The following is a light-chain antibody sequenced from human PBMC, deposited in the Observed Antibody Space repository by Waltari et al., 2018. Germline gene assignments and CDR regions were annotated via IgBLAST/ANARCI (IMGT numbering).Light chain of an antibody. V-gene: IGLV2-23*02. Sequence: QSALSQSAYVSGPPGQSLTVSCTGTSCEFARYNLLSWCHHHPPQAPKLMIDEVSKWPSGVSNRFSGSKSGNTASLTISGLQPEDEADYYCCSYAGANTYVFGSGTKVTVL. CDR1: SCEFARYNL. CDR3: CSYAGANTYV. J-gene: IGLJ1*01. CDR2: EVS.